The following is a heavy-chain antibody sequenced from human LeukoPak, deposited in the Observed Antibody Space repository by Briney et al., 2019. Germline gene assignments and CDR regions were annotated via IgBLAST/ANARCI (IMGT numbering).Heavy chain of an antibody. CDR2: ISAYNGNT. D-gene: IGHD3-10*01. V-gene: IGHV1-18*01. CDR1: GYTFTSYG. J-gene: IGHJ4*02. Sequence: ASVKVSCKASGYTFTSYGISWVRQAPGQGLEWMGWISAYNGNTNHAQKLQGRVTMTTDTSTSTAYMELRSLRSDDTAVYYCARTPMVRGVTRFDYWGQGTLVTVSS. CDR3: ARTPMVRGVTRFDY.